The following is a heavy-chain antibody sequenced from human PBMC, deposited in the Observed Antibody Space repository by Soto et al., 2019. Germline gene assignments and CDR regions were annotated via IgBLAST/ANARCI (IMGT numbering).Heavy chain of an antibody. D-gene: IGHD6-13*01. CDR2: ISYDGSNK. Sequence: QVQLVESGGGVVQPGRSLRLSCAASGFTFSSYGMHWVRQAPGKGLEWVAVISYDGSNKYYADSVKGRFTISRDNSKNSLYLQMNSLRAEDTAVYYCAKVGSDGYSSSWYGGNFDYCGQGTLVTVSS. CDR3: AKVGSDGYSSSWYGGNFDY. V-gene: IGHV3-30*18. CDR1: GFTFSSYG. J-gene: IGHJ4*02.